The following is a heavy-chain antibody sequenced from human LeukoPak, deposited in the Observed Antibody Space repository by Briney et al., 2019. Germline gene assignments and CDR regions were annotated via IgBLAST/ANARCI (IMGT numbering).Heavy chain of an antibody. CDR3: AALYDSSGYEDY. CDR1: GFTFTSSA. Sequence: GTSVKVSCKASGFTFTSSAMQWVRQARGQLREWIGRSVVGSGNTNYAQKLHERVTITRDVSTSTAYMELSSLRSEDTAVYYCAALYDSSGYEDYWGQGTLVTVSS. CDR2: SVVGSGNT. D-gene: IGHD3-22*01. J-gene: IGHJ4*02. V-gene: IGHV1-58*02.